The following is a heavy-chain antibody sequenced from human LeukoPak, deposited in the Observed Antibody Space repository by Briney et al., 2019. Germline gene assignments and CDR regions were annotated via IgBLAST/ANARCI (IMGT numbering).Heavy chain of an antibody. CDR2: ISYDGSNK. Sequence: PGGSLRLSCAASGFTFSSYGMHWVRQAPGKGLEWVAVISYDGSNKYYADSVKGRFTISRDNSKNALYLQMNSLGAEDTAVYYCAKGDYYGSGKPYYFDYWGQGTLVTVSS. D-gene: IGHD3-10*01. V-gene: IGHV3-30*18. CDR1: GFTFSSYG. J-gene: IGHJ4*02. CDR3: AKGDYYGSGKPYYFDY.